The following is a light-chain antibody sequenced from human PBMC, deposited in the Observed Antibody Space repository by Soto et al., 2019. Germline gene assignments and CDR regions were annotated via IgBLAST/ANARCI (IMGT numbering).Light chain of an antibody. CDR1: QSVSSSY. CDR3: QQRNIWPPVT. CDR2: GAF. V-gene: IGKV3D-20*02. Sequence: EIVLTQSPGTLSLSPGERATLSCRASQSVSSSYLAWYQQKPGQAPRLLIYGAFNRATGIPARFSGSGSGTDSTLTISSLEPEDSAIYYCQQRNIWPPVTFGQGTRLEIK. J-gene: IGKJ5*01.